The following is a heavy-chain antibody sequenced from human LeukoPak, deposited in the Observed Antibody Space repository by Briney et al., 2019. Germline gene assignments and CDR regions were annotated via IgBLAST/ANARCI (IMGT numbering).Heavy chain of an antibody. CDR2: ISSSGSTI. D-gene: IGHD6-6*01. J-gene: IGHJ6*03. V-gene: IGHV3-11*01. CDR3: ARVRSGSYSYYYYMDV. Sequence: GGSLRLSCAASGFTFSDYYMSWIRQAPGKGLEWVSYISSSGSTIYYADSVKGRFTISRDNAKNSLYLQMNSLRAEDTAVYYCARVRSGSYSYYYYMDVWGKGTTVTVSS. CDR1: GFTFSDYY.